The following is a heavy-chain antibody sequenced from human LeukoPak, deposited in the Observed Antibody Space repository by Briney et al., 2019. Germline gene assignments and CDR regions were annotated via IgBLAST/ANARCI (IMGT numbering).Heavy chain of an antibody. D-gene: IGHD5-18*01. J-gene: IGHJ5*02. CDR1: GGSISSSSYN. CDR3: ARRNVDTAMVPNWFDP. CDR2: IYYSGSS. Sequence: SETLSLTCTVSGGSISSSSYNWGWLRQPPGKGLERIVSIYYSGSSYYNPSLKSRVTTSVDTSKNQFSLKLSSVTAADTAVYYCARRNVDTAMVPNWFDPWGQGTLVTVSS. V-gene: IGHV4-39*01.